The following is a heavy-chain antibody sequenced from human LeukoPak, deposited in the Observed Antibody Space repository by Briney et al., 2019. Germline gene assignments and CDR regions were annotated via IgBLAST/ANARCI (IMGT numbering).Heavy chain of an antibody. CDR1: GGSFSGYY. J-gene: IGHJ4*02. V-gene: IGHV4-34*01. Sequence: NPSETLSLTCAVYGGSFSGYYWGWIRQPPGKGLEWIGEINHSGSTNYNPSLKSRVTISVDTSKNQFSLKLSSVTAADTAVYYCARGRIEHHFDYWGQGTLVTVSS. CDR3: ARGRIEHHFDY. CDR2: INHSGST.